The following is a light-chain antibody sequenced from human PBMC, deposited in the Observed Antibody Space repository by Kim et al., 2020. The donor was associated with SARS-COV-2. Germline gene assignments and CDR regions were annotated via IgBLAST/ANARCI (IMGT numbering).Light chain of an antibody. V-gene: IGLV3-19*01. Sequence: AMGQTVRITCKGDSLRSYYATWYQQKPGQAPILVIYGKNNRPAGIPGLFSGSSSGNTASLTITVTQAGDEAAYYCNSRDSHYFVVFGGGTQLTVL. CDR1: SLRSYY. J-gene: IGLJ2*01. CDR2: GKN. CDR3: NSRDSHYFVV.